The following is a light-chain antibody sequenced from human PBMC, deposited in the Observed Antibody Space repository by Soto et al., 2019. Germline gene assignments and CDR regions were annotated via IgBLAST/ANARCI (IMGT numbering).Light chain of an antibody. CDR2: DVS. CDR1: SSDVGGYNH. V-gene: IGLV2-14*01. Sequence: QSALTQPASVSGSPGQSITISCTGTSSDVGGYNHVSWFQQHPGKAPKLMINDVSNRPSGVSTRFSGSESGNTASLTISGLQAEDEADYYCSSYTTSSTHFGPGTKVTVL. J-gene: IGLJ1*01. CDR3: SSYTTSSTH.